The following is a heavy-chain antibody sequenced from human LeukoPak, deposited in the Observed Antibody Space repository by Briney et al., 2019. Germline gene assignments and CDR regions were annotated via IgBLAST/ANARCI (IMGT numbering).Heavy chain of an antibody. Sequence: SQPLSLTCAISGDTFSSINAAWNWLRQSPSRGLEWLGRTYYRSKWYNHYAVSVKSRITINPDTSKNQFSLQLNSVTPDDTAVYYCVRSGYSGYLDYWGQGTLVTVSS. CDR1: GDTFSSINAA. CDR3: VRSGYSGYLDY. CDR2: TYYRSKWYN. J-gene: IGHJ4*02. D-gene: IGHD5-12*01. V-gene: IGHV6-1*01.